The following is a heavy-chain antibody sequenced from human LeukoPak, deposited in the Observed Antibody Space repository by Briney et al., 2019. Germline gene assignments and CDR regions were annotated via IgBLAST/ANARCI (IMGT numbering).Heavy chain of an antibody. V-gene: IGHV3-30*04. CDR3: AKRDY. J-gene: IGHJ4*02. Sequence: GGSLRLSCAASGFTFSSYAMHWVRQAPGKGLEWVAVISYDGSNKYYADSVKGRFTISRDNSKNTLYLQMNSLRAEDTAVYYCAKRDYWGQGTLVTVSS. CDR2: ISYDGSNK. CDR1: GFTFSSYA.